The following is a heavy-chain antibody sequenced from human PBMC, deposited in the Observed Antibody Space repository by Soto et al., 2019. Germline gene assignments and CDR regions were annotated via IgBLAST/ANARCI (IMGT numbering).Heavy chain of an antibody. CDR3: AREKDGYNYGRYFDYWGQGVMNWLDP. J-gene: IGHJ5*02. V-gene: IGHV4-61*01. CDR2: IYYSGST. Sequence: PSETLSLTCTVSGGSVSSGSYYWSWIRQPPGKGLEWIGYIYYSGSTNYNPSLKSRVTISVDTSKNQFSLKLSSVTAADTAVYYCAREKDGYNYGRYFDYWGQGVMNWLDPSGQGILVTVSS. CDR1: GGSVSSGSYY. D-gene: IGHD5-12*01.